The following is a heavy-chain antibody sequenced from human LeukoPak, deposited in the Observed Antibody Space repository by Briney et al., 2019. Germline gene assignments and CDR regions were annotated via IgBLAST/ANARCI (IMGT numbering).Heavy chain of an antibody. CDR3: ARGVSVWKQLVR. J-gene: IGHJ4*02. D-gene: IGHD6-13*01. V-gene: IGHV4-34*01. CDR2: INHSGST. Sequence: SETLSLTCAVYGGSFSGYYWSWIRQPPGKGLEWIGEINHSGSTNYNPSLKSRVTISVDTSKNQFSLKLSSVTAADTAVYYCARGVSVWKQLVRWGQGTLVTVSS. CDR1: GGSFSGYY.